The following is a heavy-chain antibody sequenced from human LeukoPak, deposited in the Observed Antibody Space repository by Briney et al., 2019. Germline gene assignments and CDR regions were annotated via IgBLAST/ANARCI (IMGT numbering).Heavy chain of an antibody. V-gene: IGHV3-23*01. Sequence: GGSLRLSCAASGFTFSNYAMSWVRQAPGKGLEWVSGISAGGGSTYYADSVKGRFTISRDNSKDTLYLQMNSLRAEDTAVYYCARDDYGETFDYWGQGTLVTVSS. CDR3: ARDDYGETFDY. CDR1: GFTFSNYA. CDR2: ISAGGGST. D-gene: IGHD4-17*01. J-gene: IGHJ4*02.